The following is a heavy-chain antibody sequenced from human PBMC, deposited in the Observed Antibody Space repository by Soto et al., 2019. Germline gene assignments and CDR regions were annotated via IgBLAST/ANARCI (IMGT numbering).Heavy chain of an antibody. CDR3: ARATGTLRSRNCDY. D-gene: IGHD1-1*01. CDR2: IYYSGST. Sequence: SETLSLTCTVSGGSISSSSYYWGWIRQPPGKGLEWIGSIYYSGSTYYNPSLKSRVTISVDTSKSQFSLRLSSVTAADTAVYYCARATGTLRSRNCDYWGQGSLVTVPS. J-gene: IGHJ4*02. CDR1: GGSISSSSYY. V-gene: IGHV4-39*07.